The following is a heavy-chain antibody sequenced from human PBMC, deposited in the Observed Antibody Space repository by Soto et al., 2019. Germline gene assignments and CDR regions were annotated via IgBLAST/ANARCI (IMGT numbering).Heavy chain of an antibody. CDR1: GFTFSSYG. D-gene: IGHD2-21*02. V-gene: IGHV3-30*18. Sequence: QVQLVESGGGVVQPGRSLRLSCAASGFTFSSYGMHWVRQAPGKGLEWVAVISYDGSNKYYADSVKGPFTISRDNSKNTLYLQMKSLRAADTAVYYCAKDSRIVVVTAPYDYWGQGTLVTVSS. J-gene: IGHJ4*02. CDR2: ISYDGSNK. CDR3: AKDSRIVVVTAPYDY.